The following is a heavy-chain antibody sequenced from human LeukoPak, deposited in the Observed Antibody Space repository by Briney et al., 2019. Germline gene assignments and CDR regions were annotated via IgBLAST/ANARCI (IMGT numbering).Heavy chain of an antibody. CDR1: GGSISSGGYY. CDR2: IYYSGST. CDR3: ARGGWGAAAGNPVDY. Sequence: PSETLSLTCTVSGGSISSGGYYWSWIRQHPGKGLEWIGYIYYSGSTYYNPSLKSRVTISVDTSKNQFSLKLSSVTAADTAVYYCARGGWGAAAGNPVDYWGQGTLVTVSS. V-gene: IGHV4-31*03. J-gene: IGHJ4*02. D-gene: IGHD6-13*01.